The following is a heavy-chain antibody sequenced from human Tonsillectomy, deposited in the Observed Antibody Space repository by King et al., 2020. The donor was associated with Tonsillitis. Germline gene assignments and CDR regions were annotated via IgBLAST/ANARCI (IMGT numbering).Heavy chain of an antibody. CDR3: ARDSPYDPPY. CDR2: IGGYNGNT. CDR1: GYTFSNYF. D-gene: IGHD3-16*01. Sequence: QLVQSGAEVKKPGASVRVSCKASGYTFSNYFISWVRQAPGQGLEWMGRIGGYNGNTNFAQKFQGRVILTTDTSTSTAYMELRSLRSDDTAVYYCARDSPYDPPYWGQGTLVTVSS. J-gene: IGHJ4*02. V-gene: IGHV1-18*01.